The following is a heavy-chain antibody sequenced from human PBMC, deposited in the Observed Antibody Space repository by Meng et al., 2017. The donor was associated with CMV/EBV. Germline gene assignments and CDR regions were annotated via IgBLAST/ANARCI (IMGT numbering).Heavy chain of an antibody. CDR3: ARLAAGTKEGYFDY. Sequence: LRLSCAISGDSVSSNSAAWNWIRQSPSRGLEWLGRTYYRSKWYNDYAVSVKSRITINPDTSKNQFSLQLSSVTAADTAVYYCARLAAGTKEGYFDYWGQGTLVTVPS. D-gene: IGHD1-7*01. J-gene: IGHJ4*02. CDR2: TYYRSKWYN. CDR1: GDSVSSNSAA. V-gene: IGHV6-1*01.